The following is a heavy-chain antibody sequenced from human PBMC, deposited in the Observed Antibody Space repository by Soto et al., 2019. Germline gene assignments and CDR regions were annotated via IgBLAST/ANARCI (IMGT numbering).Heavy chain of an antibody. CDR1: GFTFSSYW. D-gene: IGHD6-6*01. Sequence: EVQLVESGGGLVQPGGSLRLSCAASGFTFSSYWMSWVRQAPGKGLEWVANIKQDGNEKFYVDSVKGQFTISRDNAKNSLFLQKNSLTAEDTAVSYCATVNTLAREYWGQGTLVAVSS. CDR3: ATVNTLAREY. J-gene: IGHJ4*02. CDR2: IKQDGNEK. V-gene: IGHV3-7*05.